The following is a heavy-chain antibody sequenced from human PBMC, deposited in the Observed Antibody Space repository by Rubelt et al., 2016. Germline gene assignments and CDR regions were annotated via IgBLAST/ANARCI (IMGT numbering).Heavy chain of an antibody. V-gene: IGHV4-39*07. J-gene: IGHJ6*02. CDR2: IYYSGST. D-gene: IGHD1-26*01. CDR3: AKSSGTYRNYYYYGMDV. Sequence: GKGLEWIGSIYYSGSTYYNPSLKSRVTISVDTSKNQFSLKLSSVTAADTAVYYCAKSSGTYRNYYYYGMDVWGQGTTVTVSS.